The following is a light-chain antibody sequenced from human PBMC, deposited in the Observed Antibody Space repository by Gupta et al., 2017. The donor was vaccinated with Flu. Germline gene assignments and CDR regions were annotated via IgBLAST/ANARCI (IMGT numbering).Light chain of an antibody. CDR1: HGISSY. CDR3: QQVNRFPRS. CDR2: AAS. J-gene: IGKJ2*03. V-gene: IGKV1-9*01. Sequence: DVQLTQSPSFLSASVGDRVTITCRASHGISSYLAWYQQKPGRAPKLLIYAASTLQSGVPSRFSGSESGTEFTLTISSLQSEDFATYYCQQVNRFPRSFGQGTQLE.